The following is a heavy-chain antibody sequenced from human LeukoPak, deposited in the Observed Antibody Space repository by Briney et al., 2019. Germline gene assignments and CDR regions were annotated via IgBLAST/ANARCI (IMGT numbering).Heavy chain of an antibody. CDR3: AKGGYCSSSSCYYGWFEP. CDR2: TSAGGSST. D-gene: IGHD2-2*01. Sequence: GGSLRLSCAASGFSFSSYAMHWVRQAPGKGLEWVSTTSAGGSSTYYADSVKGRFTISRDNSKNTFYLQMNSLRAEDTAAYYCAKGGYCSSSSCYYGWFEPWGQGTLVTVTS. J-gene: IGHJ5*02. V-gene: IGHV3-23*01. CDR1: GFSFSSYA.